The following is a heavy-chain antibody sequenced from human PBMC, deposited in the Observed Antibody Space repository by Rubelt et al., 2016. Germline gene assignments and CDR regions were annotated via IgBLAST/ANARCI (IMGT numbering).Heavy chain of an antibody. J-gene: IGHJ4*02. V-gene: IGHV2-5*02. CDR2: IYWDDDE. CDR1: GFSLTTPGVG. D-gene: IGHD1-14*01. Sequence: QITLKESGPTLVKPTQTLTLTCTFSGFSLTTPGVGVSWIRQPPRKALEWLARIYWDDDERYSPSLKTRLAITKDITKNQVVLAMTDMEPVDTGTHYCANMTRMNPEFDSWGQGTLVTVAS. CDR3: ANMTRMNPEFDS.